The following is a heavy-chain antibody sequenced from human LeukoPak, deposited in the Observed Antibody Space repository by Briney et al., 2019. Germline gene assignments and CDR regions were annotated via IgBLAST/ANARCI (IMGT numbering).Heavy chain of an antibody. D-gene: IGHD5-18*01. CDR1: GFTVSSNY. J-gene: IGHJ6*03. Sequence: PGGSLRLSCAASGFTVSSNYMSWVRQAPGKGLEWVSVIYSGGSTYYADSVKGRFTISRDNSKNTLYLQMNSLRAEDTAVYYCARGGYSYGYNYYYYMDVWGKGTTVTVSS. V-gene: IGHV3-53*01. CDR2: IYSGGST. CDR3: ARGGYSYGYNYYYYMDV.